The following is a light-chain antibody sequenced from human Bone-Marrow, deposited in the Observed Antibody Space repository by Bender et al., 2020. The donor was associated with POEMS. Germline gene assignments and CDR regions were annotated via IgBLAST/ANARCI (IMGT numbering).Light chain of an antibody. J-gene: IGLJ2*01. V-gene: IGLV1-44*01. CDR2: DNN. CDR3: HSYDSSLTASV. CDR1: SSNIESNT. Sequence: QSVLTQPPSASGTPGQRVTISCSGGSSNIESNTVNWYQQFPGTAPKLLIYDNNNRPSGVPERITGSKSGTSASLAITGLQAEDEADYYCHSYDSSLTASVFGGGTKLTVL.